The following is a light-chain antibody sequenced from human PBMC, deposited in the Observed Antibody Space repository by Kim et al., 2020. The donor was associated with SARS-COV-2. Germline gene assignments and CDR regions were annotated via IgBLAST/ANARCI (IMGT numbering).Light chain of an antibody. CDR3: QQYTNLPMYT. CDR2: GAS. CDR1: QTLRGDY. J-gene: IGKJ2*01. Sequence: EIVLTQSPGTLSLSPGERATLSCRASQTLRGDYLAWYQQKPGQPPRLLIYGASSRATGIPDRFSGSGSGTDFTLTISRLEPEDFAMYYCQQYTNLPMYTFGQGTKLEI. V-gene: IGKV3-20*01.